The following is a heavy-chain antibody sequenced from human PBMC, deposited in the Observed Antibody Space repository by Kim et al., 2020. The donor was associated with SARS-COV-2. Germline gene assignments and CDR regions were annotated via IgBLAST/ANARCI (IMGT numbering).Heavy chain of an antibody. V-gene: IGHV6-1*01. D-gene: IGHD1-26*01. CDR3: ARDERWAVGY. Sequence: SQTLSLTCAISGDSVSSNSAAWNWIRQSPSSGLECLGRTSYRSKWNTDYAVSVKSRITIDPDTSKNQFSLQLNSVTPEDTGVYFCARDERWAVGYWGQGTRVTVSS. J-gene: IGHJ4*02. CDR1: GDSVSSNSAA. CDR2: TSYRSKWNT.